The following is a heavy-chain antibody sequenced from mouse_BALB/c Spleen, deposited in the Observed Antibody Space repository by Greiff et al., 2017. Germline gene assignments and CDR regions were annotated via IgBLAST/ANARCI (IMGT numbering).Heavy chain of an antibody. Sequence: VQLQQSGAELVRPGTSVKVSCKASGYAFTNYLIEWVKQRPGQGLEWIGVINPGSGGTNYNEKFKGKATLTADKSSSTAYMQLSSLTSDDSAVYFCAREDGNYGRYYAMDYWGQGTSVTVSS. J-gene: IGHJ4*01. D-gene: IGHD2-1*01. CDR2: INPGSGGT. CDR3: AREDGNYGRYYAMDY. V-gene: IGHV1-54*01. CDR1: GYAFTNYL.